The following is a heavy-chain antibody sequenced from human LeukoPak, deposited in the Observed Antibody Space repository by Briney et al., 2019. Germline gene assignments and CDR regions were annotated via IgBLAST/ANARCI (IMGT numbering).Heavy chain of an antibody. Sequence: SETLSLTCSVSGGSFNNFYWNWIRQPAGKGLEWIGRICASGSTDFKSSLKSRVSMSIDTFKKKFSLKLASVTAADTALNFCARESISTASNWFDTWGQGTLVTVAP. CDR2: ICASGST. V-gene: IGHV4-4*07. CDR1: GGSFNNFY. D-gene: IGHD5-18*01. J-gene: IGHJ5*02. CDR3: ARESISTASNWFDT.